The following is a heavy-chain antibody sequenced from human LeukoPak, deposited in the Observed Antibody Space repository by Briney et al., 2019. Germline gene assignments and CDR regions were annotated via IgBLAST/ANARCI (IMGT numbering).Heavy chain of an antibody. D-gene: IGHD1-26*01. CDR3: ARDRVVGRYNWFDP. V-gene: IGHV4-34*09. Sequence: SETLSLTCAVYGGSFSGYYWSWIRQPPGKGLEWIGYIYYSGSTYYNPSLKSRVTISVDTSKNQFSLKLSSVTAADTAVYYCARDRVVGRYNWFDPWGQGTLVTVSS. CDR1: GGSFSGYY. J-gene: IGHJ5*02. CDR2: IYYSGST.